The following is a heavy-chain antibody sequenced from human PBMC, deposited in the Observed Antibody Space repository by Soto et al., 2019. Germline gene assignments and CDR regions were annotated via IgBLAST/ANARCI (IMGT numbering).Heavy chain of an antibody. D-gene: IGHD6-13*01. CDR1: EGTFNSYA. CDR2: IIPYYNTL. CDR3: ASGASRWYPYFFDS. Sequence: QAQVVQSGAEVRKPGSSVKLSCKASEGTFNSYAIAWVRQAPGQGLEWMGGIIPYYNTLNYAQKFQDRVTIAADDSTNTIYMELSSLRSDDTAVYFCASGASRWYPYFFDSWAQGTLVTVSS. J-gene: IGHJ4*02. V-gene: IGHV1-69*01.